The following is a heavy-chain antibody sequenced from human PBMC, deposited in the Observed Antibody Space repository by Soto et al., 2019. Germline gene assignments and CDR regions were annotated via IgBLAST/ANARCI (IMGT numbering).Heavy chain of an antibody. CDR1: GFTFSSYW. J-gene: IGHJ4*02. CDR2: INSDGSST. Sequence: EVQLVESGGGLVQPGGSLRLSCAASGFTFSSYWMHWVRQAPGKGLEWVSRINSDGSSTSYADSVKGRFTISRDNAKNTLYLKRNSLRADDTAVYYCARVPIELHTVTTYIFSYCGQGTLVTVSS. D-gene: IGHD4-17*01. CDR3: ARVPIELHTVTTYIFSY. V-gene: IGHV3-74*01.